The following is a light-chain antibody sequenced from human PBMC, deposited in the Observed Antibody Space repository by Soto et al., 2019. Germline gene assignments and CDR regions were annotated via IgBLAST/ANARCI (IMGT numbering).Light chain of an antibody. CDR3: QQYNNWPLT. CDR1: QTVSSN. Sequence: EIVMTQSPATLSVSPGERATLSCRASQTVSSNLAWYQQKPGQAPRLLIYGASTRATGLPARFSGSGSGTEFTLTISSLQSEDFAVYYCQQYNNWPLTFGQGTTVEIK. CDR2: GAS. V-gene: IGKV3-15*01. J-gene: IGKJ1*01.